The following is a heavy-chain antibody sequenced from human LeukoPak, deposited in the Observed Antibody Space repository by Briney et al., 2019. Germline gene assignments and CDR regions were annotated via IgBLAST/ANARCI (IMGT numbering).Heavy chain of an antibody. V-gene: IGHV4-34*01. CDR3: ARGRGIPRAFDI. Sequence: SETLSLTCAVYGGSFSGYYWSWIRQPPGKGLEWIGEINHSGSTNYNPSLKSRVTISVDTSKNQFSLKLSSVTAADTAVYYCARGRGIPRAFDIWGQGTMVTVSS. J-gene: IGHJ3*02. D-gene: IGHD2-21*01. CDR2: INHSGST. CDR1: GGSFSGYY.